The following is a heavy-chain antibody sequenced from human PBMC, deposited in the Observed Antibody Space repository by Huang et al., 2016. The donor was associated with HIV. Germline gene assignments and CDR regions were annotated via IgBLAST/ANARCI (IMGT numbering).Heavy chain of an antibody. D-gene: IGHD5-18*01. CDR3: ARRGYSHDYGFEY. V-gene: IGHV5-51*03. CDR1: GYSFSNYW. CDR2: SYPADSDT. Sequence: EVQLVQSGAEVKKPGESLKISCKVSGYSFSNYWIGWVRQMPGKGLEWMGISYPADSDTTYSPSFQGQVTISVDKSTSTAYLQWSSLKASDTAIYYCARRGYSHDYGFEYWGQGTLVSVSS. J-gene: IGHJ4*02.